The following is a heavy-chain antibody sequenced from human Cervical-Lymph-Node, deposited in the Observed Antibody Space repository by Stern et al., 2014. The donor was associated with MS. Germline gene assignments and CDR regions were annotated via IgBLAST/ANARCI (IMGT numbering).Heavy chain of an antibody. V-gene: IGHV1-46*01. CDR1: GYTFTIYY. J-gene: IGHJ4*02. Sequence: QVQLVQYGTEVKKSGASVRISCKASGYTFTIYYLHWVRQAPGQGLEWLGIINPSTGCTADAQKFQYIVTMTNDTSTSTVYLEMSSLISEDTAVYYCARQNMVRGVTELDFWGQGTLVTVSS. D-gene: IGHD3-10*01. CDR2: INPSTGCT. CDR3: ARQNMVRGVTELDF.